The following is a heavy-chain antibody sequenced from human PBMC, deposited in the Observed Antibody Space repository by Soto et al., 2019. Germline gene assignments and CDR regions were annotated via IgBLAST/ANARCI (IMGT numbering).Heavy chain of an antibody. D-gene: IGHD1-1*01. J-gene: IGHJ4*02. Sequence: GGSLRLSCTVSGFTFSDHTIIWFRQAPGKGLEWVGFITTKRYGGTPEFAPSVKGRFIISRDDSESIAYLQMNNLKAEDTGMYYCSRVPPRRRNLGHEFDYWGQGTLVTVSS. CDR3: SRVPPRRRNLGHEFDY. CDR1: GFTFSDHT. CDR2: ITTKRYGGTP. V-gene: IGHV3-49*03.